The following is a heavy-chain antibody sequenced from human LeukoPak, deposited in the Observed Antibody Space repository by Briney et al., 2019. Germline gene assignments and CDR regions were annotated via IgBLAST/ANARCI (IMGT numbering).Heavy chain of an antibody. CDR3: ARAGVTPTYFDY. V-gene: IGHV4-38-2*01. D-gene: IGHD2-21*02. Sequence: PSETLSLTCAVSGYSISSGYYWGWIQQPPGKGLEWIGSIYHSGSTYYNPSLKSRVTISVDTSKNQFSLKLSSVTAADTAVYYCARAGVTPTYFDYWGQGTLVTVSS. J-gene: IGHJ4*02. CDR1: GYSISSGYY. CDR2: IYHSGST.